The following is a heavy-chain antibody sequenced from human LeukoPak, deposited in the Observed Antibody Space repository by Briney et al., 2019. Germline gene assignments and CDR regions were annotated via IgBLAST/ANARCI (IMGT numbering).Heavy chain of an antibody. Sequence: GGSLRLSCAASGFTFSDHYMDWVRQAPGKGLEWVGRSRNKANSYTTEYAAFVEGRFTISRDDSKNSMFLHMNNLKTEDTAMYYCATSVVPATPFDYWGQGTLVTVSS. CDR3: ATSVVPATPFDY. J-gene: IGHJ4*02. D-gene: IGHD2-21*02. CDR1: GFTFSDHY. CDR2: SRNKANSYTT. V-gene: IGHV3-72*01.